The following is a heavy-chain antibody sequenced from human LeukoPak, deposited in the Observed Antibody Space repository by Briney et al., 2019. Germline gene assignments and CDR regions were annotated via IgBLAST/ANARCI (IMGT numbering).Heavy chain of an antibody. V-gene: IGHV4-39*07. CDR1: GGSISSSSYY. Sequence: SETLSLTCTVPGGSISSSSYYWGWIRQPPGKGLEWIGSIYYSGSTYYNPSLKSRVTISVDTSKNQFSLKLSSVTAADTAVYYCARARIAAAGTRWFDPWGQGTLVTVSS. D-gene: IGHD6-13*01. J-gene: IGHJ5*02. CDR2: IYYSGST. CDR3: ARARIAAAGTRWFDP.